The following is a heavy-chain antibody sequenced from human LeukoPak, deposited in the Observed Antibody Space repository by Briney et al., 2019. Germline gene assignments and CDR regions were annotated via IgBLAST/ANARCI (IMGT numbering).Heavy chain of an antibody. Sequence: ASVKVSCKASGYTFTSYGISWVRQAPGQGLEWMGWISAYNGNRHYAQKLQGRVTMTTDTSTSTAYMELRSLKSDGTAVYFCARDEVGWDGYNSYYFDYWGQGTLVTVSS. V-gene: IGHV1-18*01. CDR3: ARDEVGWDGYNSYYFDY. J-gene: IGHJ4*02. CDR1: GYTFTSYG. D-gene: IGHD5-24*01. CDR2: ISAYNGNR.